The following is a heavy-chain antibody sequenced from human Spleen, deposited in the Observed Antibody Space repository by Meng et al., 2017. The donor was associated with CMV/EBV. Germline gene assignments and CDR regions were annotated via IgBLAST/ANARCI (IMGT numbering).Heavy chain of an antibody. CDR1: GFTFSSYS. CDR2: ISSSSSYI. V-gene: IGHV3-21*01. J-gene: IGHJ4*02. CDR3: ARVRHGGHLRYRDFDF. D-gene: IGHD3-16*01. Sequence: GESLKISCAASGFTFSSYSMNWVRQAPGKGLEWVSSISSSSSYIYYADSVKGRFTISRDNAKNSLYLQMNSLRAEDTAVYYCARVRHGGHLRYRDFDFWGQGTLVTVSS.